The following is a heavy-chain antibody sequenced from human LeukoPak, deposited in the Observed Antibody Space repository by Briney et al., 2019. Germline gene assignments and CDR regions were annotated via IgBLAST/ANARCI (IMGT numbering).Heavy chain of an antibody. D-gene: IGHD1-1*01. CDR3: ARDGVPDAFDI. CDR2: ISSSGSTI. V-gene: IGHV3-48*03. CDR1: GFTFSSYE. Sequence: PGGSLRLSCAASGFTFSSYEMNWVRQAPGKGLEWVSYISSSGSTIYYADSVKGRFTISRDNSKNTLYLQMNSLRAEDTAVYYCARDGVPDAFDIWGQGTMVTVSS. J-gene: IGHJ3*02.